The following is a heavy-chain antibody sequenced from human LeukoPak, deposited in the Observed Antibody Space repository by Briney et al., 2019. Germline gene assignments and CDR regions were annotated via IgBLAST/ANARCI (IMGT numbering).Heavy chain of an antibody. J-gene: IGHJ4*02. CDR3: AKAPTPTGFYMHY. Sequence: GGSLRLSCAASGFTFDDYAMHWVRHGTGKGLGWVSYISGDGSTTYYADSVKGRFTISRDSRKTSLYLQLNSRRTEDTDLYYCAKAPTPTGFYMHYWGQGTLVTVSS. V-gene: IGHV3-43*02. CDR2: ISGDGSTT. CDR1: GFTFDDYA. D-gene: IGHD3-9*01.